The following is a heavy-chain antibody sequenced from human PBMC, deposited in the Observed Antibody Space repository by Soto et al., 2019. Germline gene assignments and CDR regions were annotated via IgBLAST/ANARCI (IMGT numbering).Heavy chain of an antibody. CDR2: FDPEDGET. Sequence: ASVKVSCKVSGYTLTELSMHWVRQAPGKGLEWMGGFDPEDGETIYAQKFQGRVTMTEDTSTDTAYMELSSLRSEDTAVYYCAKDLPISGSYSDGMGYWGQGTLVTVSS. CDR1: GYTLTELS. D-gene: IGHD1-26*01. CDR3: AKDLPISGSYSDGMGY. V-gene: IGHV1-24*01. J-gene: IGHJ4*02.